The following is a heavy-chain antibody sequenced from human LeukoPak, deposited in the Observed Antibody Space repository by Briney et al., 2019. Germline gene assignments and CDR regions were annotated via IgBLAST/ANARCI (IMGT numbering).Heavy chain of an antibody. D-gene: IGHD3-3*01. J-gene: IGHJ4*02. CDR1: GYTFTSYG. CDR2: INTYNGNT. Sequence: ASVKVSCKASGYTFTSYGFTWVRQAPGQGLEWMGWINTYNGNTNYAQKLQGRVTLTTDTSMSTAYMELRSLRSDDTAIYYCAREVKESAPSYYDFWTGYSDYWGQGTLVTVSS. V-gene: IGHV1-18*01. CDR3: AREVKESAPSYYDFWTGYSDY.